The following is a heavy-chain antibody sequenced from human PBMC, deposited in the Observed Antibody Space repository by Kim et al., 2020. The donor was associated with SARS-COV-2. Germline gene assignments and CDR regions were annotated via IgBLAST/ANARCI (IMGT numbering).Heavy chain of an antibody. D-gene: IGHD6-19*01. V-gene: IGHV3-33*01. CDR1: GFTFSSYG. CDR3: ARERVAGTFSLFVYYYGMDV. J-gene: IGHJ6*02. CDR2: IWYDGSNK. Sequence: GGSLRLSCAASGFTFSSYGMHWVRQAPGKGLEWVAVIWYDGSNKYYADSVKGRFTISRDNSKNTLYLQMNSLRAEDTAVYYCARERVAGTFSLFVYYYGMDVWGQGTTVTVSS.